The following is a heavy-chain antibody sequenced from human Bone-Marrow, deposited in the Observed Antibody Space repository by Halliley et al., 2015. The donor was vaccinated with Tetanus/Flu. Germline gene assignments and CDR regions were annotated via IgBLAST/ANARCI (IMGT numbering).Heavy chain of an antibody. Sequence: QLVQSGAEVKKAGESLRISCKVSGYKFATYWIGWVRQMPGKGLEWMGVMYPSDSDARYSPSFEGQVTMSADKSISTAYLQWSGLEASDTAMYYCARLAYCSDSNCYPRERYFDYWGQGTLVTVSS. CDR1: GYKFATYW. CDR3: ARLAYCSDSNCYPRERYFDY. D-gene: IGHD2-15*01. V-gene: IGHV5-51*03. CDR2: MYPSDSDA. J-gene: IGHJ4*02.